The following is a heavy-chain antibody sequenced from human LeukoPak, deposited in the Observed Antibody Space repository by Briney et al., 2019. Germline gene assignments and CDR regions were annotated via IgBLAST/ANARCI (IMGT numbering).Heavy chain of an antibody. CDR3: AKAWGYCSSTSCDYYFDY. D-gene: IGHD2-2*01. Sequence: GGSLRLSCAASGFTFSSYGMHWVRQAPGKGLEWVAVISYDGSNKYYADSVKGRFTISRDNAKNSLYLQMNSLRAEDTALYYCAKAWGYCSSTSCDYYFDYWGQGTLVTVSS. V-gene: IGHV3-30*18. CDR2: ISYDGSNK. CDR1: GFTFSSYG. J-gene: IGHJ4*02.